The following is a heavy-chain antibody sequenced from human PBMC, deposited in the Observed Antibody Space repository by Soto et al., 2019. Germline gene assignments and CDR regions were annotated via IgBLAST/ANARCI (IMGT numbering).Heavy chain of an antibody. V-gene: IGHV1-18*01. CDR1: GYTFTSYG. J-gene: IGHJ6*02. D-gene: IGHD3-22*01. CDR3: ARVDYYDSSGYRPYYYGMDV. Sequence: QVQLVQSGAEVKKPGASVKVSCKASGYTFTSYGISWVRQAPGQGLEWMGWISAYNGNTNYAQKLQGRVTMTTDTSTSTASMELRSLRSADTAVYYCARVDYYDSSGYRPYYYGMDVWGQGTTVTVS. CDR2: ISAYNGNT.